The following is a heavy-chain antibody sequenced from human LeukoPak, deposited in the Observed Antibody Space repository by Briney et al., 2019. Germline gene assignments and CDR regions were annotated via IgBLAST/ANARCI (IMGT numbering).Heavy chain of an antibody. CDR1: GGSISSSYYY. CDR2: IHYSGSS. CDR3: ARDANGAFTYVDY. J-gene: IGHJ4*02. D-gene: IGHD2-8*01. Sequence: PSETLSLTCTVSGGSISSSYYYWGWIRQPPGKGLEWIGSIHYSGSSYYNPSLKSRVTISVDTSKSQFSLRLSSVTAADTAVYYCARDANGAFTYVDYWSQGTLVTVSS. V-gene: IGHV4-39*07.